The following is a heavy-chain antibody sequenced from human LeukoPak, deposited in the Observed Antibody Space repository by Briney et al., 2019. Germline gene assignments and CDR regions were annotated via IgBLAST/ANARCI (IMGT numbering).Heavy chain of an antibody. V-gene: IGHV3-48*01. J-gene: IGHJ4*02. CDR2: ITSSSDII. CDR3: ARFWTLTSGDY. Sequence: PGGSLRLSCAASGFTFNSYSMNWVRQAPGKGLEWISYITSSSDIIYYADSVKGRFTISRDNAKDSLYLQMNRLRAEVTAVYYCARFWTLTSGDYWGQGTLVTVSS. D-gene: IGHD1-1*01. CDR1: GFTFNSYS.